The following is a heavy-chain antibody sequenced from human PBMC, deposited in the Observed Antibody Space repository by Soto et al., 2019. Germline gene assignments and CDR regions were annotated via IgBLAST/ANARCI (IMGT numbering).Heavy chain of an antibody. J-gene: IGHJ4*02. CDR1: GDSLTSGNW. CDR2: IHNHGTA. V-gene: IGHV4-4*02. D-gene: IGHD3-10*01. Sequence: SETLSLTCAVSGDSLTSGNWWTWVRQAPQSGLEDSGEIHNHGTANYYPSVERRFAMSLDTSRIQFSLALTSVTAAYTAVYFCARLVYDTRLNYMYFGFRGPGTLVTVSS. CDR3: ARLVYDTRLNYMYFGF.